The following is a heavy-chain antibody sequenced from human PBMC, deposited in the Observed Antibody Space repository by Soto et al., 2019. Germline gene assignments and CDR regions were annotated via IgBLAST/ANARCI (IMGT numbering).Heavy chain of an antibody. J-gene: IGHJ4*02. D-gene: IGHD3-22*01. Sequence: PSETLSLTCTVSGGSISSYYWIWIRQPPGKGLEWIGYIYYSGSTNYNPSLKTRVTISVDTSKNQFSLKLSSVTAADTAVYYCARERRDYYYDSSGYYHPFDYWGQGTLVTVSS. CDR2: IYYSGST. CDR1: GGSISSYY. CDR3: ARERRDYYYDSSGYYHPFDY. V-gene: IGHV4-59*01.